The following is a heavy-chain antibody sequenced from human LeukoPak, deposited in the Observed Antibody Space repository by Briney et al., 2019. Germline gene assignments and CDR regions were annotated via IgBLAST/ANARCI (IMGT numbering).Heavy chain of an antibody. CDR3: AKWYSSGWYASFDY. CDR1: GFTFSNYG. CDR2: ISGSGSST. D-gene: IGHD6-19*01. V-gene: IGHV3-23*01. J-gene: IGHJ4*02. Sequence: GGSLRLSCAASGFTFSNYGMSWVRQAPGKGLEWVSAISGSGSSTYYADSVKGRFTISRDNSKNTPYLQMNSLRAEDTAVYYCAKWYSSGWYASFDYWGQGTLVTVSS.